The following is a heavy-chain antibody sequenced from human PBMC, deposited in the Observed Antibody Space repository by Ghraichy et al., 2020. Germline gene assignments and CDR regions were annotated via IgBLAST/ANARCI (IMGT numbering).Heavy chain of an antibody. CDR2: IIPILGIA. CDR3: ARDRLGFCSSTSCYLTNY. CDR1: GGTFSSYA. V-gene: IGHV1-69*04. Sequence: SVKVSCKASGGTFSSYAISWVRQAPGQGLEWMGRIIPILGIANYAQKFQGRVTITADKSTSTAYMELSSLRSEDTAVYYCARDRLGFCSSTSCYLTNYWGQGTLVTVSS. D-gene: IGHD2-2*01. J-gene: IGHJ4*02.